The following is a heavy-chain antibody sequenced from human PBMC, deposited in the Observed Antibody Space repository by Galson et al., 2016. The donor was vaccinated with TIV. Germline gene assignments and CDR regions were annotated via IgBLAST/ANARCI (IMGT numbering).Heavy chain of an antibody. V-gene: IGHV3-48*03. CDR1: GFTFSSYE. D-gene: IGHD2-15*01. CDR3: ARERSGNDFQNWFDP. J-gene: IGHJ5*02. CDR2: ISNRGSMK. Sequence: SLRLSCAASGFTFSSYEMNWVRQAPGKGLEWVSYISNRGSMKFYADSVKGRSTISRDNAKSSLYLQMNSLRADDTAVYCCARERSGNDFQNWFDPRGQGTLVTVSS.